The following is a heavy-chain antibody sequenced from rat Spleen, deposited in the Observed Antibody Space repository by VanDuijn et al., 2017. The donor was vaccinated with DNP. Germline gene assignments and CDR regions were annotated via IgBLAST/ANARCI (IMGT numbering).Heavy chain of an antibody. J-gene: IGHJ2*01. CDR1: GFRFNNYW. CDR2: ITSSGGST. CDR3: ARGRDSYAHGYFDY. D-gene: IGHD1-12*01. Sequence: EVQLVESGGDLVQPGRSLKLSCVASGFRFNNYWMTWIRQVPGKGLEWVASITSSGGSTYYPDSVKGRFTISRDNAKNTLYLQMNSLRSEDTATYYCARGRDSYAHGYFDYWGQGVMVTVSS. V-gene: IGHV5-31*01.